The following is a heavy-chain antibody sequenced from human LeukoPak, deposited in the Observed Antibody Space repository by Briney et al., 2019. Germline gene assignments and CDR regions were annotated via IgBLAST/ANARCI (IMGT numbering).Heavy chain of an antibody. Sequence: ASVKVSCKASGYTFTSYGISWVRQAPGQGLEWMGWISAYNGNTNYAQKLQGRVTMTTDTSTSTAYMELRSLRSDDTAVYYCARDHRETYYYDSSGYYSDHWGQGTLVTVSS. V-gene: IGHV1-18*01. J-gene: IGHJ4*02. CDR3: ARDHRETYYYDSSGYYSDH. CDR2: ISAYNGNT. CDR1: GYTFTSYG. D-gene: IGHD3-22*01.